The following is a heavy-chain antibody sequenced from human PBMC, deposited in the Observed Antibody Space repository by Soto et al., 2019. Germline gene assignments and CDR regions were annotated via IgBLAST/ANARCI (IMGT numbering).Heavy chain of an antibody. CDR3: ARFSPYDILTDHITPVIDY. Sequence: TSETLSLTCTVSGGSISSGGYYWSWIRQHPGKGLEWIGYIYYSGSTYYNPSLKSRVTISVDTSKNQFSLKLSSVTAADTAVYYCARFSPYDILTDHITPVIDYWGQGTLVPSPQ. D-gene: IGHD3-9*01. CDR2: IYYSGST. J-gene: IGHJ4*02. CDR1: GGSISSGGYY. V-gene: IGHV4-31*03.